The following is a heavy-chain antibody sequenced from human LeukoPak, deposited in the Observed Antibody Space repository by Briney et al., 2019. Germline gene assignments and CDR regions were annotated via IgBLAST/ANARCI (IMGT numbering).Heavy chain of an antibody. CDR3: SKRSGGYYDH. V-gene: IGHV3-66*02. CDR1: GFAVNGDN. D-gene: IGHD3-3*01. J-gene: IGHJ4*02. Sequence: GGSLRLSCAASGFAVNGDNMSWVRQAPGKRLEWVSVIYSDYDDGHTNYADSVRGRFTISRDNSKNMVYLQMNSLRVEDTAVYYCSKRSGGYYDHWGQGTLVTVSS. CDR2: IYSDYDDGHT.